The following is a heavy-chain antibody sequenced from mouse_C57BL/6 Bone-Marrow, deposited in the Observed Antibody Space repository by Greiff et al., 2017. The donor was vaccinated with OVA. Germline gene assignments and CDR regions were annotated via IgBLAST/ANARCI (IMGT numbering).Heavy chain of an antibody. CDR3: ARPLRYYAMDY. Sequence: QVQLQQPGAELVKPGASVKMSCRASGYTFTSYWITWVKQRPGQGLEWIGDIYPGSGSTNYNEKFKSKATLTVDTSSSTAYMQLSSLTSEDSAVYYCARPLRYYAMDYWGQGTSVTVSS. D-gene: IGHD1-1*01. CDR2: IYPGSGST. V-gene: IGHV1-55*01. J-gene: IGHJ4*01. CDR1: GYTFTSYW.